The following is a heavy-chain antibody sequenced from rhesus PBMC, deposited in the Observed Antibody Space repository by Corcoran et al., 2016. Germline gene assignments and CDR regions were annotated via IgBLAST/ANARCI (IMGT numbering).Heavy chain of an antibody. J-gene: IGHJ6*01. CDR3: ARGGYSGYSRDGLDS. CDR2: IIPLVSIN. V-gene: IGHV1-151*01. D-gene: IGHD5-30*01. Sequence: QVQLVQSGAEVKKPGASVKLSCKASGYTFSIYAISWVRQDAGQGLEWLGGIIPLVSINNYAHKYQGRVTITADTSTSTAYMELSSLRSEDTAVYYCARGGYSGYSRDGLDSWGQGVVVTVSS. CDR1: GYTFSIYA.